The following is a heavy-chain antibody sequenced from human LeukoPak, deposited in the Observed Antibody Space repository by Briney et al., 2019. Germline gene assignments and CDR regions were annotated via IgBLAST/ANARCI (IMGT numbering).Heavy chain of an antibody. V-gene: IGHV3-21*01. CDR3: AKDPRDHSYGWSWRYFDY. J-gene: IGHJ4*02. Sequence: GGSLRLSCAASGFTFSSYGMSWVRQAPGKGLEWVSSISSSSSYIYYADSLKGRFTISRDNAKNSLYLQMNSLRAEDTAVYYCAKDPRDHSYGWSWRYFDYWGQGTLVTVSS. CDR1: GFTFSSYG. CDR2: ISSSSSYI. D-gene: IGHD5-18*01.